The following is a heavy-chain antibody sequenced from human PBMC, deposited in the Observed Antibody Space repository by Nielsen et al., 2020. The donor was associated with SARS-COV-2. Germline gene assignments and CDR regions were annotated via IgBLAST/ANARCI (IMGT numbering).Heavy chain of an antibody. J-gene: IGHJ5*02. CDR3: AKAWGP. CDR1: GFTFISYA. Sequence: GESLKNSCAASGFTFISYAMSWVRQAPWKGLEWVSAISGSGGSTYYADSLKGRFTIPRDNSKNTLYLKMNSLRAKDTAVYYCAKAWGPWGQGTLVTVSS. CDR2: ISGSGGST. V-gene: IGHV3-23*01. D-gene: IGHD3-16*01.